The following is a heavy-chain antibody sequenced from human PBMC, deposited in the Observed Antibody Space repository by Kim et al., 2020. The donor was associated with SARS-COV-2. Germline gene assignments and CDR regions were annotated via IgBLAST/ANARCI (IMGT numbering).Heavy chain of an antibody. CDR2: ISYDGSNK. Sequence: GRSLRLSCAASGFTFSSYAMHWVRQAPGKGLEWVAVISYDGSNKYYADSVKGRFTISRDNSKNTLYLQMNSLRAEDTAVYYCARDIYGSGSYYYYYYYG. D-gene: IGHD3-10*01. CDR1: GFTFSSYA. V-gene: IGHV3-30-3*01. CDR3: ARDIYGSGSYYYYYYYG. J-gene: IGHJ6*01.